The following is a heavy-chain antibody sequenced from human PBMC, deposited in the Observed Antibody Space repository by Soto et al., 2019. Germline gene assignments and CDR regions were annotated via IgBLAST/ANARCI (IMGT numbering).Heavy chain of an antibody. CDR2: ISYDGSNK. CDR3: AKDWMGGFDY. J-gene: IGHJ4*02. CDR1: GFTFSSYG. Sequence: GGSLRLSCAASGFTFSSYGMHWVRQAPGKGLEWVAVISYDGSNKYYADSVKGRFTISRDNSKNTLYLQMNSLRSEDTAVYYCAKDWMGGFDYWGQGTLVTVSS. V-gene: IGHV3-30*18. D-gene: IGHD3-16*01.